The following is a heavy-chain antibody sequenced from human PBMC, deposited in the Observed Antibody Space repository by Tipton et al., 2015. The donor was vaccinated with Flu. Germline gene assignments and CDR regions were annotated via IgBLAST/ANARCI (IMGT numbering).Heavy chain of an antibody. D-gene: IGHD3-10*02. V-gene: IGHV4-4*02. J-gene: IGHJ4*02. CDR2: IYHSGST. CDR3: ARHTGDSVRGVIDY. CDR1: GVSISTFSW. Sequence: TLSLTCTVSGVSISTFSWWSWVRQSPGKGLEWIGEIYHSGSTYYNPSLKSRLTISVDTSKNQFSLRLSSVTAADTAVYYCARHTGDSVRGVIDYWGQGTLVTVSS.